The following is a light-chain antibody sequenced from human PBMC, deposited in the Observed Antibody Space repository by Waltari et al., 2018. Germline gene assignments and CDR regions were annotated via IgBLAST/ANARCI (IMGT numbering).Light chain of an antibody. V-gene: IGKV1-39*01. Sequence: DIQMTQSPSSLSASVGDRVTITCRASQTISRYLNWYQQKPGKAPNLLIYAASSLQSGVPSRFSGSGSGRDVTLIITSLQPEDFVTYYCQQSYSFTRTFGQGTKVEIK. CDR3: QQSYSFTRT. J-gene: IGKJ1*01. CDR1: QTISRY. CDR2: AAS.